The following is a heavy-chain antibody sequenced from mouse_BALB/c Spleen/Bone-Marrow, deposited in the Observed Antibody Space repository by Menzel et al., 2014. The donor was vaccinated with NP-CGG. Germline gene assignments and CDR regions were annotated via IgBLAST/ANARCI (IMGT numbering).Heavy chain of an antibody. Sequence: VQLQQSGAELAKPGASVKMSCKAPGYTFTSYWMHWVKQRPGQGLEWIGYINPSTGYTEYNQKFKDKATLTADKSSSTAYMQLSSLTSEDSAVYYCARGGNWDGFAYWGQGTLVTVSA. CDR1: GYTFTSYW. CDR2: INPSTGYT. D-gene: IGHD4-1*01. CDR3: ARGGNWDGFAY. J-gene: IGHJ3*01. V-gene: IGHV1-7*01.